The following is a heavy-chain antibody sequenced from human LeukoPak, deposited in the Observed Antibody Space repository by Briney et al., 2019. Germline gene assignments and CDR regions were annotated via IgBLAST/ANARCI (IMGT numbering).Heavy chain of an antibody. Sequence: GGSLRLTCAASGFTFSHYDLHWVRQAPGKGLEWVAVISYDEDNKYYADSVKGRFTISRDNSKDTLYLQMNSLTPEDTAVYYCAKDGGADWGQGTLVTVSS. V-gene: IGHV3-30-3*01. CDR2: ISYDEDNK. J-gene: IGHJ4*02. CDR3: AKDGGAD. CDR1: GFTFSHYD. D-gene: IGHD3-3*01.